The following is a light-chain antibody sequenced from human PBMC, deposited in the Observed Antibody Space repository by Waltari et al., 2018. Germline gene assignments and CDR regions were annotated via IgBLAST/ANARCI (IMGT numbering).Light chain of an antibody. CDR3: QQSYSTPPNT. J-gene: IGKJ2*01. CDR1: QSISSY. V-gene: IGKV1-39*01. Sequence: DIQMTQSPSSLSASVGDRVTLTCRASQSISSYLNWYQQKPGKAPKLLIYAASSVQSGVPSRLSGSGSGTDFTLTISSLQPEDVATYYCQQSYSTPPNTFGQGTKLEI. CDR2: AAS.